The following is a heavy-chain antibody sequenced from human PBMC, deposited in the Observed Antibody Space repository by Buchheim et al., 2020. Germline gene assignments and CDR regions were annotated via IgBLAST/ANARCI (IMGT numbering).Heavy chain of an antibody. CDR2: IKQDGSEK. CDR1: GFTFSTYW. J-gene: IGHJ4*02. CDR3: ARSTIVIIAIAPEY. Sequence: EVQLVESGGGLVQPGGSLRLSCAASGFTFSTYWMTWVRQAPGKGLEWVANIKQDGSEKYYVDSVKGRFTISRDNAKNSLYLQMNSLRAEDTAVYYCARSTIVIIAIAPEYWGQGTL. D-gene: IGHD2/OR15-2a*01. V-gene: IGHV3-7*01.